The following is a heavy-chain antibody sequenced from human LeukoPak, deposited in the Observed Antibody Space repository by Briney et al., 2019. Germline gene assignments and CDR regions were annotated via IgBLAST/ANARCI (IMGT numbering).Heavy chain of an antibody. CDR3: AKDRKSVLLWFGEFGY. J-gene: IGHJ4*02. CDR2: ISGSGGST. V-gene: IGHV3-23*01. CDR1: GFTFSSYA. Sequence: PGGSLRLSCAASGFTFSSYAMSWVRRAPGKGLEWVSAISGSGGSTYYADSVKGRFTISRDNSKNTLYLQMNSLRAEDTAVYYCAKDRKSVLLWFGEFGYWGQGTLVTVSS. D-gene: IGHD3-10*01.